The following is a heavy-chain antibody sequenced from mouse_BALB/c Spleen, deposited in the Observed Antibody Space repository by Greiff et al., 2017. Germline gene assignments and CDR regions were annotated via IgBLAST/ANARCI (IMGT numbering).Heavy chain of an antibody. Sequence: VKLMESGAELVRPGASVTLSCKASGYTFTDYEMHWVKQTPVHGLEWIGAIDPETGGTAYNQKFKGKATLTADKSSSTAYMELRSLTSEDSAVYFCVYGSSPFDYRGQGTTLTVSS. J-gene: IGHJ2*01. V-gene: IGHV1-15*01. CDR1: GYTFTDYE. D-gene: IGHD1-1*01. CDR2: IDPETGGT. CDR3: VYGSSPFDY.